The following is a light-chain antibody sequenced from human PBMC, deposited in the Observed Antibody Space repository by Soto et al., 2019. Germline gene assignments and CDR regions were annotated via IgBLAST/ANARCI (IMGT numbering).Light chain of an antibody. V-gene: IGKV3-15*01. CDR1: QSVSSN. CDR2: DAS. J-gene: IGKJ2*01. Sequence: EVVMTQSPATLSVSPGERATLSCRASQSVSSNLAWYQQKPGQPPRLLVFDASTRAAGIPARFSGSGSGTEFTLTISSLQSEYFAVYYCQQYNNLYTFGQGTKLEIK. CDR3: QQYNNLYT.